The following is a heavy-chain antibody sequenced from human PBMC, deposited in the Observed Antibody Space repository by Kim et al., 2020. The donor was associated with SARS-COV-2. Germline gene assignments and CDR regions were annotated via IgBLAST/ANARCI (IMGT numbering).Heavy chain of an antibody. J-gene: IGHJ4*02. CDR1: GFTFSNAW. CDR2: IKSKTDGGTT. D-gene: IGHD3-10*01. CDR3: LYYYGSGSHQRRPFDY. V-gene: IGHV3-15*01. Sequence: GGSLRLSCAASGFTFSNAWMSWVRQAPGKGLEWVGRIKSKTDGGTTDYAAPVKGRFTISRDDSKNTLYLQMNSLKTEDTAVYYCLYYYGSGSHQRRPFDYWGQGTLVTVSS.